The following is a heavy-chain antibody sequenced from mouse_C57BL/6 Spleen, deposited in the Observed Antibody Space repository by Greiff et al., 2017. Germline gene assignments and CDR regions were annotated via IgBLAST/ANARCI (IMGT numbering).Heavy chain of an antibody. CDR2: INPYNGGT. CDR3: AREMDITTVVGHMDY. D-gene: IGHD1-1*01. CDR1: GYTFTDYY. V-gene: IGHV1-19*01. J-gene: IGHJ4*01. Sequence: EVQLQQSGPVLVKPGASVKMSCKASGYTFTDYYMNWVKQSHGKSLEWIGVINPYNGGTSYTQKFKGKDTLTVDKSSSTAYMELNSLTSEDSAVYYCAREMDITTVVGHMDYWGQGTSVTVSS.